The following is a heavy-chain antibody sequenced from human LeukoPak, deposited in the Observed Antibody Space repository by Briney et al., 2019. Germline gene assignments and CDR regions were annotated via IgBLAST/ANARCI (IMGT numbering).Heavy chain of an antibody. CDR3: ARDPSYDYVWGSYRYRGGFDY. CDR2: ISSSSSYI. Sequence: TGGSLRLSCAASGFTFSIYSMHWVRQAPGKGLEWVSSISSSSSYIYYADSVKGRFTISRDNAKNSLYLQMNSLRAEDTAVYYCARDPSYDYVWGSYRYRGGFDYWGQGTLVTVSS. J-gene: IGHJ4*02. CDR1: GFTFSIYS. V-gene: IGHV3-21*01. D-gene: IGHD3-16*02.